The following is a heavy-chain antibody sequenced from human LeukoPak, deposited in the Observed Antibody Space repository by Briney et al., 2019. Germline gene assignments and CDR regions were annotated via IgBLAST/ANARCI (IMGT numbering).Heavy chain of an antibody. CDR3: ARSRPYCSSTSCYFGAFDI. V-gene: IGHV3-30-3*01. D-gene: IGHD2-2*01. CDR1: GFTFSSYA. CDR2: ISYDGSNK. J-gene: IGHJ3*02. Sequence: GGSLRLSCAASGFTFSSYAVHWVRQAPGQGLEWVAFISYDGSNKYYADCVKGRFTISRENSKNTLYLQMNSLRAEDTAVYYCARSRPYCSSTSCYFGAFDIWGQGTMVTVSS.